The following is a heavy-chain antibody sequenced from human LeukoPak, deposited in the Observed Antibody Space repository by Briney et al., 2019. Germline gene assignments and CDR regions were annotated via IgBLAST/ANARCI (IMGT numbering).Heavy chain of an antibody. CDR3: ARGASVTTRNYYYYYMDV. J-gene: IGHJ6*03. CDR2: IYTSGST. V-gene: IGHV4-4*07. CDR1: GGSISSYY. D-gene: IGHD4-17*01. Sequence: SETLSLTCTVSGGSISSYYWSWIRQPAGKGLEWIGRIYTSGSTNYNPSLKSRVTMSVDTSKNQFSLKLSSVTAADTAVYYCARGASVTTRNYYYYYMDVWGKGTTVTVSS.